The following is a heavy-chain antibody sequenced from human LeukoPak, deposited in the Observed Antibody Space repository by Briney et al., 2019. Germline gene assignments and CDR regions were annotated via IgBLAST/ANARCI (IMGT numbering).Heavy chain of an antibody. J-gene: IGHJ4*02. CDR1: GGSISSGDYY. D-gene: IGHD2-2*02. CDR2: IYYSGST. CDR3: ARAEAAIRIDY. V-gene: IGHV4-30-4*08. Sequence: SQTLSLTCTVSGGSISSGDYYWSWLRQPPGKGLEWIGYIYYSGSTYYNPSLKSRVTISVDTSKNQFSLKLSSVTAADTAVYYCARAEAAIRIDYWGQGTLVTVSS.